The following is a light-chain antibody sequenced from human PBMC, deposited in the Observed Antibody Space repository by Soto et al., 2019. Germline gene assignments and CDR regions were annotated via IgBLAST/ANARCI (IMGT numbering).Light chain of an antibody. J-gene: IGKJ5*01. CDR3: QHYGGSPLT. CDR1: QSVSIL. V-gene: IGKV3-20*01. Sequence: EIVLTQSPGTLSLSPGERATLSCRASQSVSILLAWYQQKPGQAPRLLVYGASTRATGIPDRFSGSVSGTDFTLAISRLEPEDFAVYYCQHYGGSPLTFGQGTRLEIK. CDR2: GAS.